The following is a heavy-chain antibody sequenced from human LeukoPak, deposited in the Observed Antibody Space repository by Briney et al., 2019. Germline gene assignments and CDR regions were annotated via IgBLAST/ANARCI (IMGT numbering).Heavy chain of an antibody. Sequence: GGSLRLSCAASGFTFSSYSMNWVRQAPGKGLEWVSSISSSSSYIHYADSVKGRFTISRDNAKKSLYLQMNSLRAEDTAVYYCAKDGGSDPDSFDIWGQGTMVTVSS. J-gene: IGHJ3*02. CDR2: ISSSSSYI. V-gene: IGHV3-21*01. CDR1: GFTFSSYS. CDR3: AKDGGSDPDSFDI. D-gene: IGHD2-15*01.